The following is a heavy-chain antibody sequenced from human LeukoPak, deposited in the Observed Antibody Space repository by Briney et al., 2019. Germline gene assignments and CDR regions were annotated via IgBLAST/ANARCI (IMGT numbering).Heavy chain of an antibody. Sequence: SETLSLTCAVSGGSISSYYWGWIRQPPGKGLEWIGSIYYSGSTYYNPSLKSRVTISVDTSKNQFSLKLSSVTAADTAVYYCARVGYYGSGSFLDYWGQGTLVTVSS. CDR1: GGSISSYY. V-gene: IGHV4-39*01. J-gene: IGHJ4*02. CDR3: ARVGYYGSGSFLDY. D-gene: IGHD3-10*01. CDR2: IYYSGST.